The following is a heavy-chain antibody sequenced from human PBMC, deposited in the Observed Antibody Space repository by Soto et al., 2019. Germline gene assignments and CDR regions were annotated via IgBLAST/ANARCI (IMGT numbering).Heavy chain of an antibody. CDR1: GGTFCSYA. V-gene: IGHV1-69*13. CDR3: VKGYYDSGSPHDAFDI. J-gene: IGHJ3*02. Sequence: ASVKVSCKASGGTFCSYAISWVRQAPGQGLEWMGGIIPFFGTANYAQKFQGRVTITADESTSTAYMELSSLRAEDTAVYYCVKGYYDSGSPHDAFDIWGQGTMVTVSS. CDR2: IIPFFGTA. D-gene: IGHD3-22*01.